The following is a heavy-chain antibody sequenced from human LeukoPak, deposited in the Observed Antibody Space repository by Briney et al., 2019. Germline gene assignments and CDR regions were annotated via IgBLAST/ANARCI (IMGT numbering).Heavy chain of an antibody. J-gene: IGHJ4*02. V-gene: IGHV3-7*03. CDR1: GFPFSSYS. CDR2: IKPDGTTK. Sequence: PGGSLRLSCAASGFPFSSYSMTWVRQAPGKGLEWVANIKPDGTTKFYVDSVKGRFTISRDNAKNSLYLQMNSLRAEDTAVYYCARDDDYYDSSGYLDYWGQGTLVTVSS. CDR3: ARDDDYYDSSGYLDY. D-gene: IGHD3-22*01.